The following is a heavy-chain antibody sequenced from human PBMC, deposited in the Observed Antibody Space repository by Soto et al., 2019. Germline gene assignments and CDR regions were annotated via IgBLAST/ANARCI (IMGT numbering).Heavy chain of an antibody. CDR2: IYHSGST. Sequence: LETLSLTCAVSGGSISRSNWWRWVRQAPGKGLEWIGEIYHSGSTNYNPSLKSRVTISVDKSKNQFSLKLSSVTAADTAVYYCARVAVAGTLRRFDYWGQATLVTVSS. CDR1: GGSISRSNW. CDR3: ARVAVAGTLRRFDY. D-gene: IGHD6-19*01. J-gene: IGHJ4*02. V-gene: IGHV4-4*02.